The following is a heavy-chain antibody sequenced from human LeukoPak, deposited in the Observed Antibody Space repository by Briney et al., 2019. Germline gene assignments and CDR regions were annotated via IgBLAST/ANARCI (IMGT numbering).Heavy chain of an antibody. CDR1: GFTFSSYW. V-gene: IGHV3-7*01. D-gene: IGHD3-22*01. CDR2: IKQDGSEK. J-gene: IGHJ4*02. CDR3: ARDTNSNYYDSSGYYDY. Sequence: GGSLRLSCAASGFTFSSYWMSWVRQAPGKGLEWVANIKQDGSEKYYVDSVKGRFTISRDNAKNSLYLQMNSLRAEDTAVYYCARDTNSNYYDSSGYYDYWGQGTLVTVSS.